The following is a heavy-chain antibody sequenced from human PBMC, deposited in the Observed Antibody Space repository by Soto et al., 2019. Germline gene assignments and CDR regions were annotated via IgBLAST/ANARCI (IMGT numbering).Heavy chain of an antibody. V-gene: IGHV3-30-3*01. CDR1: GFTFSSYA. J-gene: IGHJ3*02. D-gene: IGHD7-27*01. CDR3: AREASLGAFDI. CDR2: ISYDGSNK. Sequence: QVQLVESGGGVVQPGRSLRLSCAASGFTFSSYAMHWVRQAPGKGLEWVAVISYDGSNKYYADSVKGRFTISRDNSKNTLYLQMHSLRAEDTAVYYCAREASLGAFDIWGQGTMVTVSS.